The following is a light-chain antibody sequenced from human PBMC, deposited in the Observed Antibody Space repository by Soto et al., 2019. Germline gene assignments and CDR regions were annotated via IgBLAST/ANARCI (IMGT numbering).Light chain of an antibody. J-gene: IGKJ5*01. CDR1: QSVSIN. V-gene: IGKV3-15*01. Sequence: IVMTHCLATLTVNPGERATLSCRASQSVSINLAWYQQKPGQVPRLLIYGASTRANGLPARFSGTGSGTEFTLTINSLQAEDSAVYYCQLAYIWPRSFAHGALLEI. CDR3: QLAYIWPRS. CDR2: GAS.